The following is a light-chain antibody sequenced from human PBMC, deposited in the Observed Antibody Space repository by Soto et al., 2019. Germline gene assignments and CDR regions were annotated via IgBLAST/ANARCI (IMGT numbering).Light chain of an antibody. J-gene: IGKJ2*01. CDR3: MQSLT. V-gene: IGKV2D-29*01. Sequence: EIVMAQTPLSLSVTPGQTASISCKSTQSLLYSDGKTYVYWYVQKAGQPPHLLIYEDSNRFSGVPERFSGSGSGTEFTLKISRVEAEDVGIYYCMQSLTFGQGTKLEIK. CDR1: QSLLYSDGKTY. CDR2: EDS.